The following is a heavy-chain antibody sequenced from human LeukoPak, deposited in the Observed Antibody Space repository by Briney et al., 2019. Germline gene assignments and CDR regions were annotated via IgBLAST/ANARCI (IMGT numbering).Heavy chain of an antibody. Sequence: SETLSLTCTVSGGSISSSSYYWGWIRQPPGKGLEWIGSIYYSGSTYYNPSLKSRVTISVDTSKNQFSLKLSSVTAADTAVYYCARDRGPSAHWAHFDYWGQGTLVTVSS. CDR2: IYYSGST. V-gene: IGHV4-39*07. D-gene: IGHD7-27*01. CDR1: GGSISSSSYY. CDR3: ARDRGPSAHWAHFDY. J-gene: IGHJ4*02.